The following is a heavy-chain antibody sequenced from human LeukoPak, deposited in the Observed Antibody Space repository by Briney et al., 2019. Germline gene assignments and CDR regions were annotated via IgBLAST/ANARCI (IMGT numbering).Heavy chain of an antibody. D-gene: IGHD6-13*01. CDR1: GFTFSSYS. CDR3: AREGSSPVIDY. J-gene: IGHJ4*02. CDR2: ISSSSSTI. V-gene: IGHV3-48*04. Sequence: DPGGSLRLSCAASGFTFSSYSMNWVRQAPGKGLEWVSYISSSSSTIYYADSVKGRFTISRDNAKNSLYLQMNSLRAEDTAVYYCAREGSSPVIDYWGQGTLVTVSS.